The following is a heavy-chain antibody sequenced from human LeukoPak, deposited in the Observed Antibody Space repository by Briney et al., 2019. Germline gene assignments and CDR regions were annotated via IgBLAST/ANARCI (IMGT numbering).Heavy chain of an antibody. Sequence: SETLSLTCTVSGGSISDYYCSWLRQPPGRGLEWVGYAHYGGNTHYNPSLKRRVTISVDMSRGQFSLKVRSVTAADTAVYYCARRRGAGTQLWRYDGFDIWGQGTVVTVAS. CDR2: AHYGGNT. D-gene: IGHD5-18*01. V-gene: IGHV4-59*01. J-gene: IGHJ3*02. CDR3: ARRRGAGTQLWRYDGFDI. CDR1: GGSISDYY.